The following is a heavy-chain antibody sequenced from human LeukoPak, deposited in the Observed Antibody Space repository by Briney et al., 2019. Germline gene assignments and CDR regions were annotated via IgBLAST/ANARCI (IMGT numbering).Heavy chain of an antibody. CDR1: GGTFSGYY. J-gene: IGHJ4*02. CDR3: ARELLWFGEPSG. V-gene: IGHV4-34*01. CDR2: IYHSGST. D-gene: IGHD3-10*01. Sequence: SETLSLTCAVYGGTFSGYYWSWIRQPPGKGLEWIGEIYHSGSTNYNPSLKSRVTISVDKSNNQFSLKLSSVTAADTAVYYCARELLWFGEPSGWGQGTLVTVSS.